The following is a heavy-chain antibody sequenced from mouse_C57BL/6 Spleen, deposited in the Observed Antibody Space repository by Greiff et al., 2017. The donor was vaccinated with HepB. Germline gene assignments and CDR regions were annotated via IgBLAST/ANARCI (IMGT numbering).Heavy chain of an antibody. V-gene: IGHV1-82*01. Sequence: VQLQQSGPELVKPGASVKISCKASGYAFSSSWMNWVKQRPGKGLEWIGRIYPGDGDTNYNGKFKGKATLTADKSSSTAYMQLSSLTSEDSAVYFCARGGKGSYYAMDYWGQGTSVTVSS. CDR2: IYPGDGDT. J-gene: IGHJ4*01. D-gene: IGHD2-1*01. CDR1: GYAFSSSW. CDR3: ARGGKGSYYAMDY.